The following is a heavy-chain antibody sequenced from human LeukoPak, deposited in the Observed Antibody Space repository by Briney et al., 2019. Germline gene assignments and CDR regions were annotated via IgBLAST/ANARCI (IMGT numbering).Heavy chain of an antibody. J-gene: IGHJ4*02. CDR1: GFTFSTYN. V-gene: IGHV3-21*01. D-gene: IGHD3-3*01. CDR3: AGDWSGYQYYFDS. CDR2: ISSHNSYI. Sequence: PGGSLRLSCAASGFTFSTYNMNWVRQAPGKGLQWVSSISSHNSYIYYADSVKGRFTISRDNAKNSLYLQVNSLRVEDTAVYYCAGDWSGYQYYFDSWGQGTLVTVSS.